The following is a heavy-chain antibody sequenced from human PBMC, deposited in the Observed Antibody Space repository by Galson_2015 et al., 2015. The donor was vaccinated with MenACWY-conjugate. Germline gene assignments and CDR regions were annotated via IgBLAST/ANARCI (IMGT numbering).Heavy chain of an antibody. CDR3: AKQHKVAGHSDY. CDR2: IYYDGST. J-gene: IGHJ4*02. D-gene: IGHD6-19*01. Sequence: ETLSLTCTVSGGSISSSSDFWGWIRQPPGKGLEWIGSIYYDGSTYYNPSLKSRVSISVATSKNQFSLNLRSVTAADTAVYFCAKQHKVAGHSDYWGQGNLVTVSS. V-gene: IGHV4-39*01. CDR1: GGSISSSSDF.